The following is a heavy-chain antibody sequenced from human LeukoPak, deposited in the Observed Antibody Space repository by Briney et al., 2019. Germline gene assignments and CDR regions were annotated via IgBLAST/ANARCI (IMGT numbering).Heavy chain of an antibody. CDR1: GGSISSSSYY. V-gene: IGHV4-39*01. CDR2: IYYSGST. D-gene: IGHD3-3*01. CDR3: ARTYYDFWSGFRTDAFDI. J-gene: IGHJ3*02. Sequence: KPSETLSLTCTVSGGSISSSSYYWGWIRQPPGKGLEWIGSIYYSGSTYYSPSLKSRVTISVDTSKNQFSLKLSSVTATDTAVYYCARTYYDFWSGFRTDAFDIWGQGTMVTVSS.